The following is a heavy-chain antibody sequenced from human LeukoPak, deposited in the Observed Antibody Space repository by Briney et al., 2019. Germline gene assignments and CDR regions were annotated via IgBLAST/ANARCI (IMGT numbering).Heavy chain of an antibody. Sequence: PSETLSLTCAVYGGSFSGYYWSWIRQPPGKGLEWIGEINHSGSTNYNPSLKSRVTISVDTSKNQFSLKLSSVTAADTAVYYCARDNMVRGIDYWGQGTLVTVSS. D-gene: IGHD3-10*01. CDR1: GGSFSGYY. J-gene: IGHJ4*02. CDR2: INHSGST. CDR3: ARDNMVRGIDY. V-gene: IGHV4-34*01.